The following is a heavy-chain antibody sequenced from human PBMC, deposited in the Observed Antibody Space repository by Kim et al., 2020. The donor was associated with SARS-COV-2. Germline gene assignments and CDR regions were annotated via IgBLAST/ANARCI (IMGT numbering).Heavy chain of an antibody. D-gene: IGHD3-22*01. CDR2: IHHTGTA. J-gene: IGHJ1*01. CDR1: SASFSENY. Sequence: SETLSLTCSVASASFSENYLSWIRQPPGRGLEWIGYIHHTGTANYNLSLKSRVAISVDSSKNQFSLNLNSMTTADTAVYYCVSKRVDSSGFIDFWGQGT. CDR3: VSKRVDSSGFIDF. V-gene: IGHV4-59*03.